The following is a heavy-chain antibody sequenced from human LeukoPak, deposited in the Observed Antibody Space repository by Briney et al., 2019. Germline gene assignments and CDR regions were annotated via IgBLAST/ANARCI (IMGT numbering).Heavy chain of an antibody. D-gene: IGHD3-22*01. J-gene: IGHJ4*02. CDR2: ISYDGSKK. CDR3: AREACPYRLCYYDSSGYSLNYYFDY. CDR1: GFTFSSYA. Sequence: GRSLRLSCAASGFTFSSYAMHWVRQAPGKGLEWVAVISYDGSKKYYADSVKGRFTISRDNSRNTLYLQMNSLRAEDTAVYYCAREACPYRLCYYDSSGYSLNYYFDYWGQGTLVTVSS. V-gene: IGHV3-30-3*01.